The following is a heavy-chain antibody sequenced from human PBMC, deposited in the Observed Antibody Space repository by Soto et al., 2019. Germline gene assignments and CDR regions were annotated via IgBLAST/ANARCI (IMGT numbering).Heavy chain of an antibody. CDR2: IYSGGST. D-gene: IGHD6-13*01. CDR3: ARLYSSSWDDWFDP. J-gene: IGHJ5*02. Sequence: GGSLRLSCAASGFTVSSNYMSWVRQAPGKGLEWVSVIYSGGSTYYADSVKGRFTISRDNSKNTLYLQMNSLRAEDTAVYYCARLYSSSWDDWFDPWGQGTLVTV. CDR1: GFTVSSNY. V-gene: IGHV3-53*01.